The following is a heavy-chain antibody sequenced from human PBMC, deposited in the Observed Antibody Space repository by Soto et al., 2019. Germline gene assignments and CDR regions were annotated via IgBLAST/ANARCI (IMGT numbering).Heavy chain of an antibody. CDR1: GGSTSSYY. CDR3: ARSLSSSWSPPVDDSRKWSVLDYYYYGIDV. D-gene: IGHD6-13*01. CDR2: IYYSGST. V-gene: IGHV4-59*08. Sequence: ETLSLTCTVSGGSTSSYYWSWIRQPPGKGLEWIGYIYYSGSTNYNPSLKSRVTISVDTSKNQFSLKLSSVTAADTAVYYCARSLSSSWSPPVDDSRKWSVLDYYYYGIDVWGQGTTVTVSS. J-gene: IGHJ6*02.